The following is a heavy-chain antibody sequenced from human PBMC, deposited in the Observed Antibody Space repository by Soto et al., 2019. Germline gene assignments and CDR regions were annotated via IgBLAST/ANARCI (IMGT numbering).Heavy chain of an antibody. CDR1: GFTFSSYA. Sequence: QVQLVESGGGVVQPGRSLRLSCAASGFTFSSYAMHWVRQAPGKGLEWVAVISYDGSNKYYADSVKGRFTISRDNSKNTLYLQMNSLRAEDTAVYYCARLPSTRWIHPSYYYYGMDVWGQGTTVTVSS. CDR3: ARLPSTRWIHPSYYYYGMDV. D-gene: IGHD5-18*01. J-gene: IGHJ6*02. V-gene: IGHV3-30-3*01. CDR2: ISYDGSNK.